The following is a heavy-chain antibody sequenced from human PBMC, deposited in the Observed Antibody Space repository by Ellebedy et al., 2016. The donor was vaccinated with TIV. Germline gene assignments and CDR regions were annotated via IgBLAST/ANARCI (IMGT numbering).Heavy chain of an antibody. J-gene: IGHJ6*02. CDR2: INPDSGGT. Sequence: ASVKVSCKASGYTFTAYYMHWVRQAPGQGLEWMGWINPDSGGTNFAQKFQGRVTMTRDTSIKTVYMELSRLESDDTAVYYCARVRRGSSGLDVWGQGTTVTVS. V-gene: IGHV1-2*02. CDR3: ARVRRGSSGLDV. D-gene: IGHD6-13*01. CDR1: GYTFTAYY.